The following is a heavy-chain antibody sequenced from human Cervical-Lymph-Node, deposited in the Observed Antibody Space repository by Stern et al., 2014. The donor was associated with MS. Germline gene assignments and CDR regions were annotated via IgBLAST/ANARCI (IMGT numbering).Heavy chain of an antibody. J-gene: IGHJ4*02. CDR3: ARDQGGIADS. V-gene: IGHV1-69*01. D-gene: IGHD6-13*01. CDR1: GGSFSMDT. Sequence: VQLVESGAEVKKPGSSVKVSCKASGGSFSMDTISWVRQAPGQGLEWMGGLTPRFGTSNYAQKFQGRVTTTADVSTSTAYMELTSLRSEDTAVYFCARDQGGIADSWGQGTLVIVSS. CDR2: LTPRFGTS.